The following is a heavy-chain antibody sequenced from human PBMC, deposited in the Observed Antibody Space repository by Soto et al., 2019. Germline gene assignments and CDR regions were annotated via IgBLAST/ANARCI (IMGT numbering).Heavy chain of an antibody. J-gene: IGHJ4*02. V-gene: IGHV4-61*01. CDR1: GGSVSSGSYY. CDR3: ARDGSSSDY. D-gene: IGHD6-6*01. Sequence: QVQLQESGPGLVKPSETLSLTCTVSGGSVSSGSYYWSLIRQPPGKGLEWIGYIYYSGSTNYNPSLKSRVTISVDTSKNQFSLKLSSVTAADTAVYYCARDGSSSDYWGQGTLVTVSS. CDR2: IYYSGST.